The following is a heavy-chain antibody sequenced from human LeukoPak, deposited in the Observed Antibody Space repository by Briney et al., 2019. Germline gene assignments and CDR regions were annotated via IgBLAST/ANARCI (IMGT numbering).Heavy chain of an antibody. CDR2: VKSDGSNP. V-gene: IGHV3-74*01. D-gene: IGHD3-10*01. CDR1: RFSCSKYW. J-gene: IGHJ4*02. Sequence: GGSLRLSCAASRFSCSKYWMHWVRQAPGKGLVWVSRVKSDGSNPSYADSVKGRFTISRDNAENMLYLQMNTLGAEDTAVYYCARDIVSGSGSLDYWGQGTLVTVSS. CDR3: ARDIVSGSGSLDY.